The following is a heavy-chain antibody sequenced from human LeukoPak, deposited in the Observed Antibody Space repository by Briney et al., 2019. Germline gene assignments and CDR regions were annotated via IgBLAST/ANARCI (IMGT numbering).Heavy chain of an antibody. Sequence: ASVKVSCKASGGTLSNYAISWLRQAPGLGLEWMGGIIPIFGTVNYAQKLQGRVTIIADESTSTAYMELSSLRSEDTAVYYCARVDTSRLLWFGELLWGDAFDIWGQGTMVTVSS. V-gene: IGHV1-69*13. CDR1: GGTLSNYA. CDR3: ARVDTSRLLWFGELLWGDAFDI. J-gene: IGHJ3*02. CDR2: IIPIFGTV. D-gene: IGHD3-10*01.